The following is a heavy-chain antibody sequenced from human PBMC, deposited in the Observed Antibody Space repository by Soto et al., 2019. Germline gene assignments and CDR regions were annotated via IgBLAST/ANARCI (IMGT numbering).Heavy chain of an antibody. J-gene: IGHJ5*02. CDR3: ARDLLYIKDIVVVVAASGLNH. CDR2: INPSGGST. CDR1: GYTFTDYY. D-gene: IGHD2-15*01. Sequence: ASVKVSCKASGYTFTDYYMQWVRQAPGQGLEWMGIINPSGGSTSYAQKFQGRVTMTRDTSTSTVYMELSSLRSEDTAVYYCARDLLYIKDIVVVVAASGLNHWGQGTLVTVSS. V-gene: IGHV1-46*01.